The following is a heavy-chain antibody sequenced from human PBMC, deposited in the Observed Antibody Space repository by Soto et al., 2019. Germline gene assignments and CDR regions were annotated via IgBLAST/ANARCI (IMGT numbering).Heavy chain of an antibody. CDR1: GFTFSSYS. D-gene: IGHD3-10*01. CDR3: ARRGLWFGELMSHWFDP. V-gene: IGHV3-21*01. J-gene: IGHJ5*02. Sequence: GGSLRLSCAASGFTFSSYSMNWVRQAPGKGLEWVSSISSSSSYIYYADSVKGRFTISRDNAKNQFSLKLSSVTAADTAVYHCARRGLWFGELMSHWFDPWGQGTLVTVSS. CDR2: ISSSSSYI.